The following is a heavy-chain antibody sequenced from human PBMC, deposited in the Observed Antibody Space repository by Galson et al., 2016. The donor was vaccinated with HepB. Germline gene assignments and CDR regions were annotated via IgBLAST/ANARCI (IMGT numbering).Heavy chain of an antibody. J-gene: IGHJ6*02. Sequence: SLRLSCAASGFTFSSYAMHWVRQAPGKGLEWVAVISNDGSNKYYADSVKGRFTISRDNSKNTLYLQMNSLRAEDTAVYYCARDLWSDFWSGYDEYGLDVWGQGTTVTVSS. CDR2: ISNDGSNK. CDR1: GFTFSSYA. CDR3: ARDLWSDFWSGYDEYGLDV. D-gene: IGHD3-3*01. V-gene: IGHV3-30-3*01.